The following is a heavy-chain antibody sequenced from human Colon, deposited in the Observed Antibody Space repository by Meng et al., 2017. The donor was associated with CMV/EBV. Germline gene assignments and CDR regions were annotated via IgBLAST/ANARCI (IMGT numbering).Heavy chain of an antibody. D-gene: IGHD6-19*01. CDR3: ARGAVGFYGIDV. J-gene: IGHJ6*02. V-gene: IGHV3-21*01. CDR2: ISSTSTYI. CDR1: GFTFSGYS. Sequence: GESLKISCKVSGFTFSGYSKNWVRQAPGKGLEWVSSISSTSTYIWYADSMKGRFTISRDNAKNSLYLQMNGLRVEDTAVYYCARGAVGFYGIDVWGQGTTVTVSS.